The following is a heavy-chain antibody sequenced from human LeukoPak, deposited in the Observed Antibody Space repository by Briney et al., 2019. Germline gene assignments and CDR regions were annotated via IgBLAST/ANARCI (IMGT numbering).Heavy chain of an antibody. Sequence: SETLSLTCTVSGGSVGSGSYYWSWIRQPPGKGLEWIGYIYYSGSTNYNPSLKSRVTISVDTSKNQFSLKLSSVTAADTAVYYCARLRLWFGELAAAFDYWGQGTLVTVSS. V-gene: IGHV4-61*01. CDR2: IYYSGST. J-gene: IGHJ4*02. D-gene: IGHD3-10*01. CDR3: ARLRLWFGELAAAFDY. CDR1: GGSVGSGSYY.